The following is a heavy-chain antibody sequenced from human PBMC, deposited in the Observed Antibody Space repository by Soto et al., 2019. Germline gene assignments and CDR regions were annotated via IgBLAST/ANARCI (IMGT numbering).Heavy chain of an antibody. V-gene: IGHV1-3*05. J-gene: IGHJ4*02. CDR2: INAGNGNT. CDR1: GYPFTGCA. Sequence: QVQLVQSGAEEKKPGASVKVSCKASGYPFTGCAMYWVRQAPGQRLEWMGWINAGNGNTKYSQKFQGRVTITRDTTASTAYMELSSLRSEDTAVYYCARAVAVAADFDYWGQGTLVTVSS. CDR3: ARAVAVAADFDY. D-gene: IGHD6-19*01.